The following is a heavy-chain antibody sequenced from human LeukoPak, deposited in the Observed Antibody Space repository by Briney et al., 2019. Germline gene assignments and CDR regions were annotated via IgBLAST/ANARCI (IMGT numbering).Heavy chain of an antibody. V-gene: IGHV1-3*01. CDR2: INAGNGNT. CDR1: GYTFTSYA. J-gene: IGHJ4*02. CDR3: ARGSSRVRGVIPEY. Sequence: GASVKVSCKASGYTFTSYAMHWVRQAPGQRLEWMGWINAGNGNTKYSQKFQGRVTITRDTSASTAYMELSSLRSEDTAVYYCARGSSRVRGVIPEYWGQGTLVTVSS. D-gene: IGHD3-10*01.